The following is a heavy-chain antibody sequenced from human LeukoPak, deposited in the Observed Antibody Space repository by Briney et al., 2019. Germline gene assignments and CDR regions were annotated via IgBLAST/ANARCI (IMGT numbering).Heavy chain of an antibody. CDR3: ARDFGGDSDDY. Sequence: GGSLRLSCAASGFNFSSYWMSWVRQAPGKGLEWVANIKQDGSEKYYVDSVKGRFTISRDNAKNSLYLQMNSLRAEDTAVYYCARDFGGDSDDYWGQGTLVTISS. J-gene: IGHJ4*02. V-gene: IGHV3-7*01. D-gene: IGHD2-21*02. CDR2: IKQDGSEK. CDR1: GFNFSSYW.